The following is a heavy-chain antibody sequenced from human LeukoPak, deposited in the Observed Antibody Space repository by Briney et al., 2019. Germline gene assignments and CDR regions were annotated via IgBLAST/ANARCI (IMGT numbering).Heavy chain of an antibody. J-gene: IGHJ6*02. V-gene: IGHV1-8*01. CDR1: GYTFTSYD. CDR3: ARIGYSSGWYYNYYYYYGMDV. D-gene: IGHD6-19*01. Sequence: EASVKVSCKASGYTFTSYDINWVRQATGQGLEWMGWMNPNSGNTGYAQKFQGRVTMTRNTSISTAYMELSSLRSEDTAVYYCARIGYSSGWYYNYYYYYGMDVWGQGTTVTVSS. CDR2: MNPNSGNT.